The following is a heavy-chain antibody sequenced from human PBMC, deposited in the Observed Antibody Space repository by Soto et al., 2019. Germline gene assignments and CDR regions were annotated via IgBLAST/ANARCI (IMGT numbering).Heavy chain of an antibody. CDR3: ARSDYVWGSYRYTHLFDY. D-gene: IGHD3-16*02. Sequence: QVQLVQSGAEVKKPGSSVKVSCKASGGTFSSYAISWVRQAPGQGLEWMGGIIPIFGTANYARKFQGRVTITADESTSTAYMELSSLRSEDTAVYYCARSDYVWGSYRYTHLFDYWGQGTLVTVSS. CDR2: IIPIFGTA. V-gene: IGHV1-69*01. CDR1: GGTFSSYA. J-gene: IGHJ4*02.